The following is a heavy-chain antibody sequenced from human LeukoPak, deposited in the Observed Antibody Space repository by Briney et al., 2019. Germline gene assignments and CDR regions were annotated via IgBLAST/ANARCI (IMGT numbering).Heavy chain of an antibody. V-gene: IGHV4-30-2*03. J-gene: IGHJ4*02. D-gene: IGHD3-22*01. CDR1: GGSISSGPYS. Sequence: SETLSLTCTVSGGSISSGPYSWSWIRQPPGKGLDWIGYIYHSGSTFYNPSLKSRVTISVDTSKNQFSLKLSSVTAADTAVYYCARHWRSYDSSGYYPNYIEYWGQGTLVTVSS. CDR2: IYHSGST. CDR3: ARHWRSYDSSGYYPNYIEY.